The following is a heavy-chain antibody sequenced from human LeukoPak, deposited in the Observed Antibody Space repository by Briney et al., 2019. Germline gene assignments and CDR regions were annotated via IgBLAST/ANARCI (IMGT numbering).Heavy chain of an antibody. CDR2: TYYSGST. V-gene: IGHV4-31*03. J-gene: IGHJ4*02. Sequence: PSETLSLTCTVSGGSISSGGYYWSWIRQHPGKGLEWIGYTYYSGSTYYNPSLKSRVTISVDTSKNQFSLKLSSVTAADTAVYYCARGLLRYFDWSPEIDYWGQGTLVTVSS. CDR3: ARGLLRYFDWSPEIDY. CDR1: GGSISSGGYY. D-gene: IGHD3-9*01.